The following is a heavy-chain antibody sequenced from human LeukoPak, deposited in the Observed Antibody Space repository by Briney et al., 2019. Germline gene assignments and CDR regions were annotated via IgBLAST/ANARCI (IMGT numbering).Heavy chain of an antibody. CDR1: GYSISSGCY. V-gene: IGHV4-38-2*01. D-gene: IGHD5-18*01. Sequence: TSETLSLTCAVSGYSISSGCYWGWIRQPPGKGLEWIGSIYHSGSTYYNPSLKSRVTISVDTSKNQFSLKLSSVTSADTAVYYCARRAYNYGMYYFDYWGQGTLVTVSS. J-gene: IGHJ4*02. CDR3: ARRAYNYGMYYFDY. CDR2: IYHSGST.